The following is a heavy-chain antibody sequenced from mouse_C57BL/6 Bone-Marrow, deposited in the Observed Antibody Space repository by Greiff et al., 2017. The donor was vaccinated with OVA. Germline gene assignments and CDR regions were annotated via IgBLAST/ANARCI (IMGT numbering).Heavy chain of an antibody. V-gene: IGHV2-5*01. J-gene: IGHJ4*01. Sequence: VQLQQSGPGLVQPSQSLSITCTVSGFSLTSYGVHWVRQSPGKGLEWLGVIWRGGSTDYNAAFMSRLSITKDNTKSQVFFKMNSLQADDTAIYYCAKKGGDYYGSRRHDYAMDYWGQGTSVTVSS. CDR1: GFSLTSYG. D-gene: IGHD1-1*01. CDR3: AKKGGDYYGSRRHDYAMDY. CDR2: IWRGGST.